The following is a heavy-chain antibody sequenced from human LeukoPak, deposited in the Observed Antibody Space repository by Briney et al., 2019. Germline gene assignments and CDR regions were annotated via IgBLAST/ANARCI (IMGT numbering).Heavy chain of an antibody. CDR1: GGSVSSGSYY. D-gene: IGHD2-15*01. CDR2: IYYSGST. CDR3: ARVPAHCSGGSCYSRAFDI. V-gene: IGHV4-61*01. J-gene: IGHJ3*02. Sequence: PSETLSLTCTVSGGSVSSGSYYWSWIRQPPGKGLEWIGYIYYSGSTNHNPSLKSRVTISVDTSKNQFSLKLSSVTAADTAVYYCARVPAHCSGGSCYSRAFDIWGQGTMVTVSS.